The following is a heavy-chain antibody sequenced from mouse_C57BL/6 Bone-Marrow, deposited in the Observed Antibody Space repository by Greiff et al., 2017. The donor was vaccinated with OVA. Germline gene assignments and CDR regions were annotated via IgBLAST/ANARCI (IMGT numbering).Heavy chain of an antibody. CDR2: ISDGGSYT. CDR3: ARDRRDYYGSSYDWYFDV. D-gene: IGHD1-1*01. J-gene: IGHJ1*03. V-gene: IGHV5-4*01. CDR1: GFTFSSYA. Sequence: EVQRVESGGGLVKPGGSLKLSCAASGFTFSSYAMSWVRQTPEKRLEWVATISDGGSYTYYPDNVKGRFTISRDNAKNNLYLQMSHLKAEDTAMDYCARDRRDYYGSSYDWYFDVWGTGTTVTVSS.